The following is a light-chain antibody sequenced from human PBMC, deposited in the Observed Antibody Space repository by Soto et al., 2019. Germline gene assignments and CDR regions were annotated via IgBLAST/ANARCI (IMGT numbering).Light chain of an antibody. V-gene: IGLV3-21*02. Sequence: SYVLTQPPSVSAAPGQTARITCGGTNIGSKTVHWFRQTPGQAPVLVVYDDSDRPSGIPERFSGSNSGNTATLTITTVEAGDEADYYCQMWDSSSDQGMFGGGTQLTVL. J-gene: IGLJ3*02. CDR1: NIGSKT. CDR3: QMWDSSSDQGM. CDR2: DDS.